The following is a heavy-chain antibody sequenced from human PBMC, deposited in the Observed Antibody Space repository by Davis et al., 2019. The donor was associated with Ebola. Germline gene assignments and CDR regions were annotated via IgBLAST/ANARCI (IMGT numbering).Heavy chain of an antibody. CDR3: ARPPYYYDSSGYSN. CDR1: GFTITTYA. D-gene: IGHD3-22*01. J-gene: IGHJ4*02. Sequence: GESLKISCVVSGFTITTYAMSWVRQAPGKGLEWVSGISGNGRSTYYADSVKGRFTISRDNSKNTLYLQMNSLRAEDTAVYYCARPPYYYDSSGYSNWGQGTLVTVSS. V-gene: IGHV3-23*01. CDR2: ISGNGRST.